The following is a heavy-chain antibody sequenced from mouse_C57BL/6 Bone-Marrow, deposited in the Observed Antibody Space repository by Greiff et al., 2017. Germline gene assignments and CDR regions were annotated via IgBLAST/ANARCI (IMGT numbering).Heavy chain of an antibody. J-gene: IGHJ2*01. Sequence: QVQLQQPGAELVMPGASVKLSCKASGYTFTSYWMHWVKQRPGQGLEWIGEIDPSDSYTNYNQKLKGKSTLTVDKSSSTAYMQLSSLTSEDSAVYYCARWEYDYVDYGGQGTTLTVSS. CDR1: GYTFTSYW. CDR3: ARWEYDYVDY. CDR2: IDPSDSYT. V-gene: IGHV1-69*01. D-gene: IGHD2-10*02.